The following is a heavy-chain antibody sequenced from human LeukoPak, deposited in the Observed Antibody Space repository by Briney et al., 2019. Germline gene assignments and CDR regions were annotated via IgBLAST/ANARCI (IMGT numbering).Heavy chain of an antibody. CDR2: INPSGGST. V-gene: IGHV1-46*01. J-gene: IGHJ6*02. D-gene: IGHD2-15*01. CDR1: GYTFTSYY. CDR3: ARAGYCSGGSCPLHPYYYYGMDV. Sequence: ASVKVSCKASGYTFTSYYMHWVRQAPGQGLEWMGIINPSGGSTSYAQKFQGRVTMTRDTSTSTVYMELSSLRSEDTAVYYCARAGYCSGGSCPLHPYYYYGMDVWGQGTTVTVSS.